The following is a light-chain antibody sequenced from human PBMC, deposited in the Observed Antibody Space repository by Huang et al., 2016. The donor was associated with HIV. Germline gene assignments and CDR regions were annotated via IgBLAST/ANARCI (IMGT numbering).Light chain of an antibody. CDR2: GAS. CDR1: QGVTTW. Sequence: DIQMTQSPSSVSASVGDRVTITCRASQGVTTWLAWYQQKPGKSPMLLIYGASTLQSGGPSRFSGSGSGTDFTLTISSLQPEDFATYYCQQANSFPFTFGPGTKVDIK. V-gene: IGKV1-12*01. J-gene: IGKJ3*01. CDR3: QQANSFPFT.